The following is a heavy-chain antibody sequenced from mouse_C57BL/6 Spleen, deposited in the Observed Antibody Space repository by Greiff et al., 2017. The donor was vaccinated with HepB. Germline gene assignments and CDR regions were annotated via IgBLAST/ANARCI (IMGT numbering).Heavy chain of an antibody. Sequence: QVQLQQSGAELVRPGASVTLSCKASGYTFTDYEMHWVKQTPVHGLEWIGAIDPETGGTAYNQKFKGKAILTADKSSSTAYMELRSLTSADSAVYYCTRSAGTTVVATDYFDYWGQGTTLTVSS. V-gene: IGHV1-15*01. CDR3: TRSAGTTVVATDYFDY. CDR1: GYTFTDYE. D-gene: IGHD1-1*01. CDR2: IDPETGGT. J-gene: IGHJ2*01.